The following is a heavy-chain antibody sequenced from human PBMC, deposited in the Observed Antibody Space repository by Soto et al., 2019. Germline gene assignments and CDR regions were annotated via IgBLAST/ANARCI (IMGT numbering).Heavy chain of an antibody. V-gene: IGHV1-69*01. Sequence: QVQLVQSGAEVKKPGSSVKVSCKASGGTFSSYAISWVRQAPGQGLEWMGGIIPIFGTANYAQKFQGRVTMTADDYMSTAYMALSSLRSEDTAVYYGARGYSPMAAGIPVAVSLNWFDPWSQGTLVTFSS. CDR2: IIPIFGTA. CDR3: ARGYSPMAAGIPVAVSLNWFDP. D-gene: IGHD6-19*01. CDR1: GGTFSSYA. J-gene: IGHJ5*02.